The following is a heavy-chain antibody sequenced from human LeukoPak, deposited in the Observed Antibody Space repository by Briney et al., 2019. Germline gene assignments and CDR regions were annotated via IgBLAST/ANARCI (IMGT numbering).Heavy chain of an antibody. CDR2: TYYRSKWYN. J-gene: IGHJ4*02. CDR3: ARATGQEEWLSWGIFDY. V-gene: IGHV6-1*01. D-gene: IGHD6-19*01. Sequence: SQTLSLTCAISGGSVSINSAAWNWIRQSPSRGLEWLGRTYYRSKWYNDYAVSVKSRISISPDTSKNQFSLQLNSVTPEDTAVYYCARATGQEEWLSWGIFDYWGQGTLVTVSS. CDR1: GGSVSINSAA.